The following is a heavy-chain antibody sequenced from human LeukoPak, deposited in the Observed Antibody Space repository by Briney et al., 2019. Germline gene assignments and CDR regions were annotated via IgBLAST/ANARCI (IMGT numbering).Heavy chain of an antibody. CDR3: ARRNYVWGSYRYHWFDP. Sequence: SETLSLTCAVYGGSFSGFYWSWIRQPPGKGLEWIGEINHSGSTNYNPSLKSRVTISVDTSKNKFSLKLSSVTAADTAVYYCARRNYVWGSYRYHWFDPWGQGTLVTVSS. D-gene: IGHD3-16*02. CDR1: GGSFSGFY. CDR2: INHSGST. V-gene: IGHV4-34*01. J-gene: IGHJ5*02.